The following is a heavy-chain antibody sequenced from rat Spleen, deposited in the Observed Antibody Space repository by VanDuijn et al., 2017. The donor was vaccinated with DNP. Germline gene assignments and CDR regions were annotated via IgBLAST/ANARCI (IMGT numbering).Heavy chain of an antibody. D-gene: IGHD4-3*01. J-gene: IGHJ2*01. Sequence: EVQLVESGGDLVQPGRSLKLSCVASGFTFNNYWMTWLRQVPGKGLEWVASITSSGGSTYYPDSVKGRFTISRDNAKSTLYLQMNSLRSEDMATYYCVRWNSGHFDYWGQGVMVTVSS. CDR2: ITSSGGST. CDR1: GFTFNNYW. V-gene: IGHV5-31*01. CDR3: VRWNSGHFDY.